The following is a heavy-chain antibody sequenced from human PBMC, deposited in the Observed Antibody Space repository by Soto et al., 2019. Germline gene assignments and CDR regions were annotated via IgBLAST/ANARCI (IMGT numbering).Heavy chain of an antibody. J-gene: IGHJ6*03. CDR1: GDSVRNQY. D-gene: IGHD3-16*01. CDR2: IYRGGST. Sequence: SETLSLTCTVSGDSVRNQYWSWIRRPPGRGLEWIGYIYRGGSTKYNPSLKSRLTISVDTSKNQFSLKLSSVTAADTAVYYCARTLDYGHMDVWGKGTTVTVSS. CDR3: ARTLDYGHMDV. V-gene: IGHV4-4*09.